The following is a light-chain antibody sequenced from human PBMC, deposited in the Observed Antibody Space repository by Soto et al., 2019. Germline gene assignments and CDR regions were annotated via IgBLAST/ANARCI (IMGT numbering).Light chain of an antibody. Sequence: EMGLRLAPGSLSLSQGERATLSCRASQSVKSNCLAWYQHMPGQAPRLLIYDASSRATGIPDRFSGGGSGTDFTLTISRLEPEDFAVYYSQQFSSYPLTFGGGTKVDIK. CDR2: DAS. CDR3: QQFSSYPLT. J-gene: IGKJ4*01. V-gene: IGKV3-20*01. CDR1: QSVKSNC.